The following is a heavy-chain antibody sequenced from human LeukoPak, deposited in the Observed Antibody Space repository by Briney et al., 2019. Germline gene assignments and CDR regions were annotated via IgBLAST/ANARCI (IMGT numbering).Heavy chain of an antibody. J-gene: IGHJ4*02. V-gene: IGHV5-51*01. D-gene: IGHD3-22*01. CDR1: GYRFTSYW. CDR2: IYPGDSDT. CDR3: ATHTYYYDSSGYYNDY. Sequence: ESLKISCKGSGYRFTSYWIGWVRQMPGKGLEWMGIIYPGDSDTRYSPSFQGQVTISADKSISTAYLQWSSLKASDTAMYYCATHTYYYDSSGYYNDYWGQGTLVTVSS.